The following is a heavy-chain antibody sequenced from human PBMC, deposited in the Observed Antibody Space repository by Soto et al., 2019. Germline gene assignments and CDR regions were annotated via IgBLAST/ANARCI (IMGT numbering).Heavy chain of an antibody. J-gene: IGHJ1*01. CDR2: IYSGGST. CDR3: ARDRVESGYPEYFQH. D-gene: IGHD3-22*01. CDR1: GFTVGNNY. V-gene: IGHV3-53*01. Sequence: GGSLRLSCAASGFTVGNNYMSWVRQAPGKGLEWVSVIYSGGSTYYADSVKGRFTISRDNSKNTLYLQMNSLRAEDTAVYYCARDRVESGYPEYFQHWGQGTLVTVSS.